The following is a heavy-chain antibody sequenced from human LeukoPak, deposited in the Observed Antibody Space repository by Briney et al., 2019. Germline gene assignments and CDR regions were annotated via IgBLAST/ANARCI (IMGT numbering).Heavy chain of an antibody. CDR3: ARRVSEGGGPLRSGDNWLDP. CDR2: IYATGST. Sequence: SETLSLTCIVSGDSINSYAWNWIRQPTGKGLEWIGRIYATGSTNYNPSLQGRVTLSIDTSKRQFSMKLSSVTDADTAVYYCARRVSEGGGPLRSGDNWLDPWGQGSLVTVSS. J-gene: IGHJ5*02. V-gene: IGHV4-4*07. CDR1: GDSINSYA. D-gene: IGHD3-3*01.